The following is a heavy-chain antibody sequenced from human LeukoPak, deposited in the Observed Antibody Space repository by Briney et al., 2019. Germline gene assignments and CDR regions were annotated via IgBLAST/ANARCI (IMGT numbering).Heavy chain of an antibody. CDR1: GFIFSGYY. J-gene: IGHJ3*02. CDR2: ISGSGNDI. V-gene: IGHV3-11*04. D-gene: IGHD1-26*01. CDR3: ATDRHSGSYPDAFDI. Sequence: PGGSLRLSCATSGFIFSGYYMSWIRQAPGKGLEWVSYISGSGNDISYADSVKGRFTISRDNAKGSLYLQMNSLRAADTAVYYCATDRHSGSYPDAFDIWGQGTMVTVSS.